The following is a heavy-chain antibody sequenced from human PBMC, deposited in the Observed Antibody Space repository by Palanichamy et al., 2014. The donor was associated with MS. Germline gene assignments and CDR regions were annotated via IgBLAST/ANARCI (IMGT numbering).Heavy chain of an antibody. V-gene: IGHV3-48*01. J-gene: IGHJ4*02. CDR2: ISSSSSTI. Sequence: EVQLVESGGGLVQPGGSLRLSCAASGFTFSSYSMNWVRQAPGKGLEWVSYISSSSSTIYYADSVKGRFTISRDNAKNSLYLQMNSLRAEDTAVYYCARRESTYYYDSSGYYRKPFDYWGQGTLVTVSS. CDR3: ARRESTYYYDSSGYYRKPFDY. D-gene: IGHD3-22*01. CDR1: GFTFSSYS.